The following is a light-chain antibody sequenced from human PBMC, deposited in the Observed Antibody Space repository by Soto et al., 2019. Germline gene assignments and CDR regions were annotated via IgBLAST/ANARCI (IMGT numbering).Light chain of an antibody. CDR1: SSNIGTPHD. CDR3: QSFDRSLSGVV. J-gene: IGLJ2*01. V-gene: IGLV1-40*01. CDR2: GDN. Sequence: QSVLTQPPSVSGAPGQRVTISCTGDSSNIGTPHDVQWYQQLPGTAPKLLIFGDNVRPSGVPDRFSVSKSGTSASLAISGLQADDEADYYCQSFDRSLSGVVFGGGTKLTVL.